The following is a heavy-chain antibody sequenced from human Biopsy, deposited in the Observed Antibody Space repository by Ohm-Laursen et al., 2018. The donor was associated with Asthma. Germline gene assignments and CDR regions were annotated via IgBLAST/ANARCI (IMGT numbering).Heavy chain of an antibody. CDR2: INPNSGGT. J-gene: IGHJ5*02. V-gene: IGHV1-2*06. D-gene: IGHD6-13*01. CDR1: GYTFIGYP. CDR3: ARGQKSAGDRWFDP. Sequence: ASVKVSCKASGYTFIGYPIHWMRQAPGQGLEWMGRINPNSGGTNYAQKFQGRVTMTRDTSISTAYMEVSRLRSDDTAVYYCARGQKSAGDRWFDPWGQGTLVTVSS.